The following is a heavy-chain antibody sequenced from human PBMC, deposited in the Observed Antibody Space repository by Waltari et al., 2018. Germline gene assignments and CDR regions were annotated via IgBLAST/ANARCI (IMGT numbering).Heavy chain of an antibody. CDR3: ARDRGRGLYLDS. Sequence: QLQLQESGPGLVKPSGTLSLPCAVSGDSMSSTDCWSWVRQPPGKGLAWVGQARGDAKTNYNPSCASRITISLDTYNKQFSLKVTSATAADTVIYYCARDRGRGLYLDSWGPGTLVTVSP. D-gene: IGHD2-15*01. J-gene: IGHJ4*02. CDR1: GDSMSSTDC. CDR2: ARGDAKT. V-gene: IGHV4-4*02.